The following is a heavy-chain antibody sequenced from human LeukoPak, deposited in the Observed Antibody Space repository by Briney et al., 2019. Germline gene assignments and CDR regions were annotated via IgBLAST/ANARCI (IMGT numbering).Heavy chain of an antibody. V-gene: IGHV4-39*07. Sequence: PSEPLPLPRSVSGGPLSSCSQHWGWPRPPTGKGLEWSGEINHSGSTNYNPSLKSRVTISVDTSKNQYSLKLSSVTAADTAVYYCARSLRSGWSWGVDYWGQGTLVTVSS. CDR2: INHSGST. D-gene: IGHD6-19*01. J-gene: IGHJ4*02. CDR1: GGPLSSCSQH. CDR3: ARSLRSGWSWGVDY.